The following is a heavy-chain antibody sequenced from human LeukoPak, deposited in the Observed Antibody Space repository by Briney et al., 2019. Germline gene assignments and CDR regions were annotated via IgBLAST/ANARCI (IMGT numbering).Heavy chain of an antibody. CDR1: GYTFTSYY. J-gene: IGHJ4*02. V-gene: IGHV1-46*01. CDR3: ARDAKGYSYGKAPWYYFDY. Sequence: ASVTVSCKASGYTFTSYYMHWVRQAPGQGLEWMGIINPSGGSTSYAQKFQGRVTMTRDTSTSTVYMELSSLRSEDTAVYYCARDAKGYSYGKAPWYYFDYWGQGTLVTVSS. D-gene: IGHD5-18*01. CDR2: INPSGGST.